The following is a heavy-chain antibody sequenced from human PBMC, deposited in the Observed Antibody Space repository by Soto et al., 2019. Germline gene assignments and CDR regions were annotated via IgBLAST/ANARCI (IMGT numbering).Heavy chain of an antibody. V-gene: IGHV3-53*01. D-gene: IGHD1-26*01. CDR1: GFTVSSNY. CDR2: IYSGGST. CDR3: ARGGARNAFDI. J-gene: IGHJ3*02. Sequence: GGSLILSCAASGFTVSSNYMSWVRQAPGKGLEWVSVIYSGGSTYYADSVKGRFTISRDNSKSTLYLQMNSLRAEDTAVYYCARGGARNAFDIWGQGTMVTVSS.